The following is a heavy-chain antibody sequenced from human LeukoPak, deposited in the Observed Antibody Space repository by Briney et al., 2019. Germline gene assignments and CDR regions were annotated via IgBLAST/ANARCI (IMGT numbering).Heavy chain of an antibody. CDR2: INPNSGGT. Sequence: ASVKVSCKASGYTFTGYYMHWVRQAPGQGLEWMGWINPNSGGTNYAQKFQGRVTMTRDTSISTAYMELSRLRSDDTAVYYCAMGGYCSSTSCYLGWFDPWGQGTLVTVSS. CDR3: AMGGYCSSTSCYLGWFDP. D-gene: IGHD2-2*01. J-gene: IGHJ5*02. V-gene: IGHV1-2*02. CDR1: GYTFTGYY.